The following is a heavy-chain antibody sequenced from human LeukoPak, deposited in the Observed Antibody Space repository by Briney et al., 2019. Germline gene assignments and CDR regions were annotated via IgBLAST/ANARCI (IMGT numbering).Heavy chain of an antibody. CDR2: IRYDGNNK. Sequence: GGSLRLSCAASGFTFSNYGMHWVRQAPGKGLEWVAYIRYDGNNKYYADSVRGRFTISRDNAKNTLYLQMNTLRVEDTAVYYCTRDLMDYDVSTGLHHYYMDVWGQGTTVTVSS. J-gene: IGHJ6*02. CDR1: GFTFSNYG. CDR3: TRDLMDYDVSTGLHHYYMDV. V-gene: IGHV3-30*02. D-gene: IGHD3-9*01.